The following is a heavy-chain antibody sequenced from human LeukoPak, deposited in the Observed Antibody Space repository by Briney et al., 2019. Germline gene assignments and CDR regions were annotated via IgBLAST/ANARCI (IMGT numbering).Heavy chain of an antibody. CDR3: ARYWGGDCPHAFEI. D-gene: IGHD2-21*02. J-gene: IGHJ3*02. V-gene: IGHV1-18*01. CDR2: ISAYNGNT. CDR1: GYTFTSYG. Sequence: ASVKVSCKASGYTFTSYGISWVRQAPGQGLEWMGWISAYNGNTNYAQKLQGRVTMTTDTSTSTAYMELSSLRSDDTALYCCARYWGGDCPHAFEIWGQGIMVTVSS.